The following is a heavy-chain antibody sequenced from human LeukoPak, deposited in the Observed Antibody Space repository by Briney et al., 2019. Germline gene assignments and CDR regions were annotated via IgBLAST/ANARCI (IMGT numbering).Heavy chain of an antibody. Sequence: GGSLRPSCAASGFTFSSYGMHWVRQAPGKGLEWVAVISYDGSNKYYADSVKGRFTISRDNSKNTLYLQMNSLRAEDTAVYYCALSNYWGQGTLVTVSS. CDR2: ISYDGSNK. V-gene: IGHV3-30*03. CDR1: GFTFSSYG. J-gene: IGHJ4*02. CDR3: ALSNY.